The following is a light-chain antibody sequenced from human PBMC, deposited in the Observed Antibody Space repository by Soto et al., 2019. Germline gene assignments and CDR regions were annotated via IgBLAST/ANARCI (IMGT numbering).Light chain of an antibody. CDR1: SSDVGGYSY. CDR3: SSYTSSSTVV. J-gene: IGLJ2*01. V-gene: IGLV2-14*01. Sequence: QSALTQPASVSGSPGQSITISCTGTSSDVGGYSYVSWYQQHPGKAPKLMIYEVSNRPSGVSNRFSGSKSANTASLTISGLQAEDEADYYCSSYTSSSTVVFGGGTQLTVL. CDR2: EVS.